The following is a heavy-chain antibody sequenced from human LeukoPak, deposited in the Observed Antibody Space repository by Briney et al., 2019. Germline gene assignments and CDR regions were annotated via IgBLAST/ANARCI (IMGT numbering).Heavy chain of an antibody. D-gene: IGHD6-13*01. J-gene: IGHJ6*03. CDR3: ARHRWRSWGLRPGIAAAGTGHYYYYMDV. CDR1: GDSISSRSYY. CDR2: IYYSGST. Sequence: SETLSLTCTVSGDSISSRSYYWGWIRQPPGKGLEWIGSIYYSGSTYYNPSLKSRVTISVDTSKNQFSLKLSSVTAADTAVYYCARHRWRSWGLRPGIAAAGTGHYYYYMDVWGKGTTVTISS. V-gene: IGHV4-39*01.